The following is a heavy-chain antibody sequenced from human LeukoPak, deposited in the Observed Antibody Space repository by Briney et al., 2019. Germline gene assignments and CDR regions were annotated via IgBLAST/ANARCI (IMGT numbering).Heavy chain of an antibody. Sequence: SQTLSLTCTVSGGSISSGSYYWSWIRQPAGKGLEWIGRIYTTGSTNYNPSLKSRVTISVDTSKNQFSLKLSSVTAAYTAVYYCARLAYYMDVWGKGTTVTISS. CDR2: IYTTGST. J-gene: IGHJ6*03. V-gene: IGHV4-61*02. CDR3: ARLAYYMDV. CDR1: GGSISSGSYY.